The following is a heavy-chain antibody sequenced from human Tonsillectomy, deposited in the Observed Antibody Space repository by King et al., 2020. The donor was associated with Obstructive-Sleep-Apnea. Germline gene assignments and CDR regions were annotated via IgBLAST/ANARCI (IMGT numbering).Heavy chain of an antibody. CDR2: IYPGDSDT. Sequence: QLVQSGAEVKKPGESLKISCKGSGYSFTSYWSGGVRQMPGKGLERMGIIYPGDSDTRYSPSFQGQVTISADKSISTAYLQLSSLKASDTAMYYCASSLINYYDSSGYYPGAFDIWGQGTMVTVSS. CDR1: GYSFTSYW. D-gene: IGHD3-22*01. V-gene: IGHV5-51*01. J-gene: IGHJ3*02. CDR3: ASSLINYYDSSGYYPGAFDI.